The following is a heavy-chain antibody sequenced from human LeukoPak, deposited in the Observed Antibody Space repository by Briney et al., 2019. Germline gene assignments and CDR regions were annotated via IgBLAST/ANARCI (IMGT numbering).Heavy chain of an antibody. D-gene: IGHD5-18*01. CDR3: ARRAAMVPYYFDY. CDR1: DGSISSYY. V-gene: IGHV4-59*01. CDR2: IYYSGST. J-gene: IGHJ4*02. Sequence: SETLSLTCTVSDGSISSYYWSWIRQPSGKGLEWIGYIYYSGSTNYNPSLKSRVTISVDTSKNQFSLKLSSVTAADTAVYYCARRAAMVPYYFDYWGQGTLVTVSS.